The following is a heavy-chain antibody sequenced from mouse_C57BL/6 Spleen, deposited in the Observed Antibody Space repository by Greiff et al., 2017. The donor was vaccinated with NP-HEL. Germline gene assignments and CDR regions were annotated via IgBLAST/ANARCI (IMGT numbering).Heavy chain of an antibody. Sequence: EVQLKESGPELVKPGASVKISCKASGYSFTDYNMNWVKQSNGKSLEWIGVINPNYGTTSYNQKFKGKATLTVDQSSSTAYMQLNSLTSEDSAVYYCARTDYGSSYAFAYWGQGTLVTVSA. CDR1: GYSFTDYN. V-gene: IGHV1-39*01. D-gene: IGHD1-1*01. CDR3: ARTDYGSSYAFAY. J-gene: IGHJ3*01. CDR2: INPNYGTT.